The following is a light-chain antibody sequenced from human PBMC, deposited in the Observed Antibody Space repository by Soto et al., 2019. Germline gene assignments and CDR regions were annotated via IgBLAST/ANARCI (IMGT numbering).Light chain of an antibody. CDR2: AAS. CDR3: QQSYSTPIT. J-gene: IGKJ5*01. V-gene: IGKV1-39*01. Sequence: DIQMTQSPSSLSASVGDRVNMTCRASRSISRYLSWYQQKPGKAPKRLIYAASSLQSGAPPRFSGSGSGTDFTLTINSLHPEDFATYYCQQSYSTPITFGQGTLLEIK. CDR1: RSISRY.